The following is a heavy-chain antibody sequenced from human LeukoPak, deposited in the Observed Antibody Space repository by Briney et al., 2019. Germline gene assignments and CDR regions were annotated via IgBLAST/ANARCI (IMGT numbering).Heavy chain of an antibody. D-gene: IGHD3-22*01. CDR2: IWYDGSNK. Sequence: GGSLRLSCAASGFTFSSHGMHWVRQAPGKGLEWVAVIWYDGSNKYYADPVKGRFTISRDNSKNTLYLQMNSLRAEDTAVYYCAREYYYDSSGGGLDYWGQGTLVTVSS. CDR3: AREYYYDSSGGGLDY. V-gene: IGHV3-33*01. CDR1: GFTFSSHG. J-gene: IGHJ4*02.